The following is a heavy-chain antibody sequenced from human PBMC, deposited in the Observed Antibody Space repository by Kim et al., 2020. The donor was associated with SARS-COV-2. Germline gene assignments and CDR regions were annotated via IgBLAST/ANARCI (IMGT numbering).Heavy chain of an antibody. Sequence: GGSLRLSCAASGFTFSSYGMHWVRQAPGKGLEWVAVISYDGSNKYYADSVKGRFTISRDNSKNTLYLQMNSLRAEDTAVYYCAKPARYCSSTSCYVDYWGQGTLVTVSS. CDR2: ISYDGSNK. CDR1: GFTFSSYG. V-gene: IGHV3-30*18. D-gene: IGHD2-2*01. J-gene: IGHJ4*02. CDR3: AKPARYCSSTSCYVDY.